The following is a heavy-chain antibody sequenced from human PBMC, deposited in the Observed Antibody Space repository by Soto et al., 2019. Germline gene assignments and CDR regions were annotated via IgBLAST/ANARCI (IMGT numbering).Heavy chain of an antibody. CDR2: ISGSGGST. V-gene: IGHV3-23*01. J-gene: IGHJ3*02. D-gene: IGHD3-16*02. CDR3: AKTKFGGVIVHDAFDI. Sequence: GGSLRLSCAASGFTFSSYAMSWVRQAPGKGLEWVSAISGSGGSTYYADSVKGRFTISRDNSKNTLYLQMNSLRAEDTAVYYCAKTKFGGVIVHDAFDIWGQGTMVTVSS. CDR1: GFTFSSYA.